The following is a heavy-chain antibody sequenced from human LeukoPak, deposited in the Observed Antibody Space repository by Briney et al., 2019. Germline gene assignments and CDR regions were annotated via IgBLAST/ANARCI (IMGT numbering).Heavy chain of an antibody. CDR1: GYTFTGYY. J-gene: IGHJ4*02. CDR3: ARDPRRDGYKSEFDY. V-gene: IGHV1-2*02. D-gene: IGHD5-24*01. Sequence: ASVKVSCKASGYTFTGYYIHWVRQAPGQGLEWMGWINPNSGGTTLAQKFQGRVTMTRDRSISTAYMELSSLRSDDTAVYYCARDPRRDGYKSEFDYWGQGTLVAVSS. CDR2: INPNSGGT.